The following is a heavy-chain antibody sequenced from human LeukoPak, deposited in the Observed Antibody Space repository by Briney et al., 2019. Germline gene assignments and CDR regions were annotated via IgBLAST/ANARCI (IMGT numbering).Heavy chain of an antibody. CDR1: GFTYSSYA. J-gene: IGHJ6*02. CDR3: AKRTPGAYGMDV. D-gene: IGHD4-17*01. CDR2: ISGSGGSA. Sequence: PGGSLRLSCAASGFTYSSYARSWVRQAPGKGLEWVSAISGSGGSAYFADSVKGRFTISRDNSKNTLYLQMNSLRAEDTAVYYCAKRTPGAYGMDVWGQGTTVTVSS. V-gene: IGHV3-23*01.